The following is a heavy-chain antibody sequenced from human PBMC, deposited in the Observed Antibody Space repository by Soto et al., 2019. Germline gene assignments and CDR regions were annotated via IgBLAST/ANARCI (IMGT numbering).Heavy chain of an antibody. CDR1: GYTFTRYD. J-gene: IGHJ4*02. Sequence: QVQLVQSGAEVKTPGASVKGSCKASGYTFTRYDITWVRQATGQGLEWMGWMNPNSGNTGYAQKFQVRVTMTRNTSISTAYMELTSPPSKDTALYYGERGTRTHDSWGQGTLVAVAS. V-gene: IGHV1-8*01. D-gene: IGHD1-1*01. CDR3: ERGTRTHDS. CDR2: MNPNSGNT.